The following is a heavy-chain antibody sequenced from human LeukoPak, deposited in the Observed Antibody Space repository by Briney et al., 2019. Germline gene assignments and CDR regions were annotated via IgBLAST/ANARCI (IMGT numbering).Heavy chain of an antibody. D-gene: IGHD6-19*01. Sequence: PGGSLRLSCAASGFTFSSYSMNWVRQAPGKGLEWVSSISSSSSYIYYADSVKGRFTISRDNAKNSLYLQMNSLRAEDTAVYYCASEQPPHSSGWSRGAFDIWGQGTMVTVS. CDR2: ISSSSSYI. V-gene: IGHV3-21*01. CDR1: GFTFSSYS. CDR3: ASEQPPHSSGWSRGAFDI. J-gene: IGHJ3*02.